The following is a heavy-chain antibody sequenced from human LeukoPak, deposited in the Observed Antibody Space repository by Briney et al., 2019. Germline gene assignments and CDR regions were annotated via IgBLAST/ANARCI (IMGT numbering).Heavy chain of an antibody. Sequence: GGSLRLSCAASGFTFSSYSMNWVRQAPGKGLEWVSSISSSSSYIYYADSVKGRFTISRGNAKNSLYLQMSSLRAEDTAVYYCAREDRDGYNYDYWGQGTLVTVSS. J-gene: IGHJ4*02. V-gene: IGHV3-21*01. CDR1: GFTFSSYS. CDR2: ISSSSSYI. D-gene: IGHD5-24*01. CDR3: AREDRDGYNYDY.